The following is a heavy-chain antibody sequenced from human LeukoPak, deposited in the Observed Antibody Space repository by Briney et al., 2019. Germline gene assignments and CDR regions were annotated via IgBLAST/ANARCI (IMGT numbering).Heavy chain of an antibody. Sequence: ASVKVSCKASGGTFSSYAISWVRQAPGQGLEWMGRIIPIFGTANYAQKFQGRVTITTDESTSTAYMELSSLRSEDTAVYYCARGEKSYYYDSSGYSRGSDYWGHGTLVTVSS. J-gene: IGHJ4*01. CDR1: GGTFSSYA. D-gene: IGHD3-22*01. CDR2: IIPIFGTA. V-gene: IGHV1-69*05. CDR3: ARGEKSYYYDSSGYSRGSDY.